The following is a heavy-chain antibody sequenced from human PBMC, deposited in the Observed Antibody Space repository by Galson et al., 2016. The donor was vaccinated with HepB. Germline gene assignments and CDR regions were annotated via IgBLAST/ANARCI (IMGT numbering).Heavy chain of an antibody. CDR2: VWVDGYTK. Sequence: SLRLSCAASGFTFSLYGMQWVRQAPGKGLEWVAVVWVDGYTKFYADSVRGRFTVSRDSSRDTVDLQMNNLRAEDTAMYFCARDLGVRGYGREPRDANDLWGQGTMVSVSS. D-gene: IGHD3-10*01. CDR3: ARDLGVRGYGREPRDANDL. J-gene: IGHJ3*01. CDR1: GFTFSLYG. V-gene: IGHV3-33*01.